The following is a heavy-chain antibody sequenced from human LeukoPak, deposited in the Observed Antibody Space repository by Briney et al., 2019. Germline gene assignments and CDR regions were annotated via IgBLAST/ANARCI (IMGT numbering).Heavy chain of an antibody. J-gene: IGHJ4*02. D-gene: IGHD1-26*01. CDR2: SGGGGST. Sequence: GGSLRLSCAASGFTFSNAWMNWVRQAPGKGLEWVSTSGGGGSTYYADSVKGRFTISRDNSKNTLYLQVNSLRAEDTAVYYCAKGGKWDVTPFDYWGQGTLVTVSS. V-gene: IGHV3-23*01. CDR1: GFTFSNAW. CDR3: AKGGKWDVTPFDY.